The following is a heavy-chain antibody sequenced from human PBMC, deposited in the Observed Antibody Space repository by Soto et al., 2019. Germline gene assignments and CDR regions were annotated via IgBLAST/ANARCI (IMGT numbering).Heavy chain of an antibody. J-gene: IGHJ2*01. CDR3: AKEWMPTPYWYFDL. V-gene: IGHV3-23*01. Sequence: GGSLRLSCAASGFTFSSYAMSWVRQAPGKELEWVSAISSSGGSTYYADSVKGRFTISRDNSKNTLYLQMNSLRAEDTAVYYCAKEWMPTPYWYFDLWGRGTLVTVSS. CDR2: ISSSGGST. CDR1: GFTFSSYA. D-gene: IGHD5-12*01.